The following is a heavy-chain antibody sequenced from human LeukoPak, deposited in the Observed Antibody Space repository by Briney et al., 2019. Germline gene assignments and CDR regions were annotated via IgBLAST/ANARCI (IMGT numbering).Heavy chain of an antibody. CDR3: AKVIDSSGSSYDASDF. D-gene: IGHD6-25*01. J-gene: IGHJ3*01. V-gene: IGHV3-23*01. Sequence: GGSLRLSCAASGFTFSSYAMSWVRQAPGKGLEWVSDITGSGDYTFYADSVEGRFTISRDNSKNTLLVQMDSLTAEDTAVYYCAKVIDSSGSSYDASDFWGQGTMVTVSS. CDR1: GFTFSSYA. CDR2: ITGSGDYT.